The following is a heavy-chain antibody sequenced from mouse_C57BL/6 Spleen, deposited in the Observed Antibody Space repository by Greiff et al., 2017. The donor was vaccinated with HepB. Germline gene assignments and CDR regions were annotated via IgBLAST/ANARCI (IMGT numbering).Heavy chain of an antibody. CDR2: INPSSGYT. V-gene: IGHV1-4*01. Sequence: QVQLKESGAELARPGASVKMSCKASGYTFTSYTMHWVKQRPGQGLEWIGYINPSSGYTKYNQKFKDKATLTADKSSSTAYMQLSSLTSEDSAVYYCARGGLGGYFDVWGTGTTVTVSS. CDR1: GYTFTSYT. J-gene: IGHJ1*03. D-gene: IGHD4-1*01. CDR3: ARGGLGGYFDV.